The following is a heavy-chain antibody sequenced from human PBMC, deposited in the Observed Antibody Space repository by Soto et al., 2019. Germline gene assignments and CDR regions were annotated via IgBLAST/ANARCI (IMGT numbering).Heavy chain of an antibody. CDR1: GFTFSSYG. D-gene: IGHD4-17*01. CDR2: IWYDGSNK. J-gene: IGHJ6*02. CDR3: ARDAVPYYYGMDV. Sequence: QVQLVESGGGVVQPGRSLRLSCAASGFTFSSYGMHWVRQAPGKGLEWVAVIWYDGSNKYYADSVKGRFTISRDNSKNTLYLQMNSLRAEDTAVYYCARDAVPYYYGMDVWGQGTTFTVSS. V-gene: IGHV3-33*01.